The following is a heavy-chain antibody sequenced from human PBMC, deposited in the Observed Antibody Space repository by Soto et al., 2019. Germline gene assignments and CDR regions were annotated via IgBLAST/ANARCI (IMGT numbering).Heavy chain of an antibody. CDR3: VRENWHYEY. CDR1: GFSFNVYY. V-gene: IGHV1-2*02. J-gene: IGHJ4*02. Sequence: ASVKVSCKTSGFSFNVYYIHWVRQAPGQGLEWVGCIYPKNGVTDYTQKFQGRVTMTRDTSISTVYMELSSLRSDDTAVYFCVRENWHYEYWGRGTLVSVS. CDR2: IYPKNGVT.